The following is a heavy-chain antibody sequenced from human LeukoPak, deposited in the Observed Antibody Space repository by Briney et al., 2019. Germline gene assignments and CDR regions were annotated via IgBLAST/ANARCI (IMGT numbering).Heavy chain of an antibody. CDR1: GFSFSGHW. J-gene: IGHJ4*02. V-gene: IGHV3-74*01. CDR3: ARGPNSNWSGLDF. Sequence: GGSLRLSCTASGFSFSGHWMHWARQLPGKGLVWVSRISPTGCTTSYGDSVKGRFTVSRDNAKNTLYLQVNNLRAEDTAVYYCARGPNSNWSGLDFWGQGTLLTVSS. D-gene: IGHD6-6*01. CDR2: ISPTGCTT.